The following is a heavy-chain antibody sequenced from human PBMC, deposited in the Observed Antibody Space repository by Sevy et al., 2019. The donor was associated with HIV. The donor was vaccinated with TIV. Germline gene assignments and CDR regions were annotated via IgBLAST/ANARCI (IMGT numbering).Heavy chain of an antibody. Sequence: GGSLRLSCAASGFTFDSYAMHWFRQVAGKGLEWVSTFSGSGYATYYADSVKGRFIISRDTSRNTLYRQMNSLRVEDSAVYFCAKDRVTVFGVVVTFDSWGQGTLVTVSS. D-gene: IGHD3-3*01. CDR3: AKDRVTVFGVVVTFDS. J-gene: IGHJ4*02. CDR2: FSGSGYAT. V-gene: IGHV3-23*01. CDR1: GFTFDSYA.